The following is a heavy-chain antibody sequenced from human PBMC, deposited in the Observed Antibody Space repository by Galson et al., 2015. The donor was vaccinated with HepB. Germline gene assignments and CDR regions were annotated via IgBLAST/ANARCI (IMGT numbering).Heavy chain of an antibody. V-gene: IGHV1-3*01. J-gene: IGHJ3*02. Sequence: SVKVSCKASGYTFTSYAMHWVRQAPGQRLEWMGWINAGNGNTKYSQKFQGRVTITRDTSASTAYMELSSLRSEDTAVYYCARVEMTTVTTTAYDAFDIWGQRTMVTVSA. D-gene: IGHD4-17*01. CDR3: ARVEMTTVTTTAYDAFDI. CDR1: GYTFTSYA. CDR2: INAGNGNT.